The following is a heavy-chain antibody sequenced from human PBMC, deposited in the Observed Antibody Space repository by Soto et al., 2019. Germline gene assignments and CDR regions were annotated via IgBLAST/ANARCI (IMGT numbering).Heavy chain of an antibody. J-gene: IGHJ5*02. D-gene: IGHD3-22*01. V-gene: IGHV4-31*03. CDR3: ARGSYYDSSGYYGP. CDR1: GGSISSGGYY. Sequence: SETLSLTCTVSGGSISSGGYYWSWIRQHPGKGLEWVGYIYYSGSTYYNPSLKSRVTISVDTSKNQFSLKLSSVTAADTAVYYCARGSYYDSSGYYGPWGQGTLVTVSS. CDR2: IYYSGST.